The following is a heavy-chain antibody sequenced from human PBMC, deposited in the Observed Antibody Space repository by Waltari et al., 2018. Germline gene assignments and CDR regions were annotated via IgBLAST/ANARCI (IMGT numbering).Heavy chain of an antibody. CDR3: ARHGPYSSSWTLGAFDI. J-gene: IGHJ3*02. CDR2: IYYSGST. V-gene: IGHV4-39*01. CDR1: GGSISSRSYY. D-gene: IGHD6-13*01. Sequence: QLQLQESGPGLVKPSETLSLTCTVSGGSISSRSYYWGWLRQPPGKGLEWMGSIYYSGSTYYNPSLKSRVTISVDTSKNQFSLKLSSVTAADTAVYYCARHGPYSSSWTLGAFDIWGQGTMVTVSS.